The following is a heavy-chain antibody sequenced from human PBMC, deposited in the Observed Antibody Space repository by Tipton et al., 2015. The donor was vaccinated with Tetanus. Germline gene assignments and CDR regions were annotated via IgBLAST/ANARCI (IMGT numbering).Heavy chain of an antibody. CDR2: ISGDGSTI. V-gene: IGHV3-11*01. CDR1: GFIFSDYY. Sequence: SLRLSCAASGFIFSDYYMSWIRKAPGRGLEWLSFISGDGSTIHYADSVKGRFTISRDSSKNTVYLEMNSLRAEDTAVYYCARDTVRQQVGGAQWYYLGIDVWGQGTTVTVSS. CDR3: ARDTVRQQVGGAQWYYLGIDV. D-gene: IGHD6-13*01. J-gene: IGHJ6*02.